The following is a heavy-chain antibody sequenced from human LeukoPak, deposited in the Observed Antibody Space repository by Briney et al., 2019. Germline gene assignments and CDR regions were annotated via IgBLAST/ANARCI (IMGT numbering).Heavy chain of an antibody. D-gene: IGHD6-13*01. CDR2: MKSNSGDT. CDR3: ARGEYSSSWYPFGY. Sequence: ASVKVSCKTSGYTFIGYDINWVRQAPGQGLEWMGWMKSNSGDTHFAQKFQGRLTMTRNTSISTAFMELSSLRAEDTAVYYCARGEYSSSWYPFGYWGQGSLVTVSS. CDR1: GYTFIGYD. V-gene: IGHV1-8*01. J-gene: IGHJ4*02.